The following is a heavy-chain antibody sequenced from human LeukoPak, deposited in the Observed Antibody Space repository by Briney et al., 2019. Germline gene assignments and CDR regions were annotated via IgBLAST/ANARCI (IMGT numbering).Heavy chain of an antibody. CDR3: ARETVKYSSSCPNY. V-gene: IGHV3-11*05. J-gene: IGHJ4*02. CDR1: GFTFSDYY. D-gene: IGHD6-13*01. CDR2: ISSSSYT. Sequence: PGGSLRLSCEASGFTFSDYYMSWIRQAPGKGLEWVSYISSSSYTNYADSVKGRFTISRDNAKNSLYLQMNSLRAEDTAVYYCARETVKYSSSCPNYWGQGTLVTVSS.